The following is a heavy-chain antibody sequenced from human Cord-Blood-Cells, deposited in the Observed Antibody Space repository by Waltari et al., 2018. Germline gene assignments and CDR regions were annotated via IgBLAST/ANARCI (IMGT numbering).Heavy chain of an antibody. CDR3: ASLNYYYYYGMDV. J-gene: IGHJ6*02. V-gene: IGHV4-34*01. Sequence: QVQLQQWGAGLLKPSETLSLTCAVYGRSFSGYYCRWIGQPPGKGLEWIGEINHSGSTNYNPSLKSRVTISVDTSKNQFSLKLSSVTAADTAVYYCASLNYYYYYGMDVWGQGTTVTVSS. CDR1: GRSFSGYY. CDR2: INHSGST.